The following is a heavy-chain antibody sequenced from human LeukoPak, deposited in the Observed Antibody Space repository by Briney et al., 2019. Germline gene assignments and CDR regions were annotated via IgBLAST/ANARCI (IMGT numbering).Heavy chain of an antibody. Sequence: SETLSLTCTVSGGSISSYYWSWIRQPAGKGLEWIGRIYTSGSTNYSPSLKSRVTISVDTSKNQFSLKLSSVTAADTAVYYCARVPRPDIVVVPAAYNWFDPWGQGTLVTVSS. V-gene: IGHV4-4*07. CDR1: GGSISSYY. J-gene: IGHJ5*02. D-gene: IGHD2-2*01. CDR3: ARVPRPDIVVVPAAYNWFDP. CDR2: IYTSGST.